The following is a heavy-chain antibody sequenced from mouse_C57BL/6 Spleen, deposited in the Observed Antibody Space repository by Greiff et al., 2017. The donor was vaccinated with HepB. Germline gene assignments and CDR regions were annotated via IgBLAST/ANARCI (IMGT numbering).Heavy chain of an antibody. CDR2: ISYDGSN. V-gene: IGHV3-6*01. D-gene: IGHD2-5*01. J-gene: IGHJ2*01. CDR1: GYSITSGYY. Sequence: EVKLMESGPGLVKPSQSLSLTCSVTGYSITSGYYWNWIRQFPGNKLEWMGYISYDGSNNYNPSLKNRISITRDTSKNQFFLKLNSVTTEDTATYYCASSNYVRYFDYWGQGTTLTVSS. CDR3: ASSNYVRYFDY.